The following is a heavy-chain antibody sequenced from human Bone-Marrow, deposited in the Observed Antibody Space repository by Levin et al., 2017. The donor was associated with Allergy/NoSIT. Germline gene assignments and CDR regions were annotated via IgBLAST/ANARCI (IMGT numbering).Heavy chain of an antibody. J-gene: IGHJ4*02. Sequence: SCETSGFSFTYAWMTWVRQAPGKGLEWVGRIKSSTDGWTTDYAAPIEGRFTISRDDSKNTLYLQMNSLKTEDTAVYYCTTGWISGYTYYFDYWGQGTLVTVSS. CDR3: TTGWISGYTYYFDY. V-gene: IGHV3-15*01. D-gene: IGHD3-22*01. CDR2: IKSSTDGWTT. CDR1: GFSFTYAW.